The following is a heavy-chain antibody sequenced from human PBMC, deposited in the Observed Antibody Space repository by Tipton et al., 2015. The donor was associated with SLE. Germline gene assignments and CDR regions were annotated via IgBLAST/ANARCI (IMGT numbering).Heavy chain of an antibody. CDR2: THTSGST. D-gene: IGHD3-10*01. Sequence: TLSLTCKVSGGSISNYYWSWIRLTSGVRLEWIGYTHTSGSTNYNPSLKSRVSISVDTSKNKVSLKLTSVTAADTGVYYCASGGYYASGSYYGGWFDPWGQGTLVTVSS. CDR3: ASGGYYASGSYYGGWFDP. J-gene: IGHJ5*02. CDR1: GGSISNYY. V-gene: IGHV4-4*08.